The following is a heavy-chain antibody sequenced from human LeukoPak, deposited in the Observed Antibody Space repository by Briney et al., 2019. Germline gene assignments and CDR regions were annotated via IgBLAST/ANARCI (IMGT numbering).Heavy chain of an antibody. J-gene: IGHJ4*02. CDR1: GGSSSGYY. V-gene: IGHV4-59*08. CDR3: ARQNIAVAASYYFDY. Sequence: TSETLSLTCTVSGGSSSGYYWSWIRQPPGKGLEWIGYVYNSEYTKYKPSLKSRVSISFDTSKNQFSLKLSSVTAADTAVYYCARQNIAVAASYYFDYWGQGTLVTVSS. D-gene: IGHD6-19*01. CDR2: VYNSEYT.